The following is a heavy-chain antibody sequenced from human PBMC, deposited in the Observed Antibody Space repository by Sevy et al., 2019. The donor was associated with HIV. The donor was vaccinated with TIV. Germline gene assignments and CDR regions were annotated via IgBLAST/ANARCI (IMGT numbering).Heavy chain of an antibody. D-gene: IGHD5-18*01. V-gene: IGHV1-18*01. CDR2: ISAYNGNT. Sequence: ASVKVSCKASGYTFTSYGISWVRQAPGQGLEWMGWISAYNGNTNYAQKLQGRVTMTTDTSTSTAYMERRSLRSDDTAVYYCARVPIQLGLRVLGYGAFDIWGQGTMVTVSS. J-gene: IGHJ3*02. CDR1: GYTFTSYG. CDR3: ARVPIQLGLRVLGYGAFDI.